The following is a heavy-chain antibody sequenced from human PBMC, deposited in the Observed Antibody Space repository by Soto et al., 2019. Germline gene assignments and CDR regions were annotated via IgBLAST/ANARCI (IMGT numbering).Heavy chain of an antibody. CDR3: VRESPGAGYFDY. V-gene: IGHV4-59*01. D-gene: IGHD2-15*01. CDR2: VYYTGST. J-gene: IGHJ4*02. CDR1: GGSIIGYY. Sequence: QVQLMESGPGLVKPSETLSLTCTVSGGSIIGYYWGWVRQSPGKGLEWIGFVYYTGSTNYNPSFKSRVTISVDTSNNQFSLRLTSVTAADAAMYYCVRESPGAGYFDYWGQGTLVAVSS.